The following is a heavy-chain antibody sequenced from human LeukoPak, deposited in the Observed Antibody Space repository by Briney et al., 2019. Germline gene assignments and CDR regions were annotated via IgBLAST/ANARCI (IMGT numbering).Heavy chain of an antibody. J-gene: IGHJ4*02. CDR2: ISNDGSSR. D-gene: IGHD3-22*01. CDR3: ARYSGYYLSYFDY. CDR1: EFTFSNYG. V-gene: IGHV3-30*03. Sequence: GGSLRLSCEASEFTFSNYGMHWVRQAPGKGLEWLAVISNDGSSRQYRDSVKGRFTVSRDNSKNTLYLQMNSLRAEDTAVYYCARYSGYYLSYFDYWGQGTLVTVSS.